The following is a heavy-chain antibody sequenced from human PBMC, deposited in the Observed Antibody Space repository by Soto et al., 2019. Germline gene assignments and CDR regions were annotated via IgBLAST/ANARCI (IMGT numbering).Heavy chain of an antibody. CDR2: ISYDGSNK. D-gene: IGHD6-19*01. J-gene: IGHJ4*02. Sequence: GGSLRLSFAASGFTFSSYGMHWVRQAPGKGLEWVAVISYDGSNKYYEDYVKGRFTISIDNSNHTLYLQMNSLRAEDTAVYYCAKDTPPAVAGPHDLHXWGQVTLVTVSX. CDR3: AKDTPPAVAGPHDLHX. V-gene: IGHV3-30*18. CDR1: GFTFSSYG.